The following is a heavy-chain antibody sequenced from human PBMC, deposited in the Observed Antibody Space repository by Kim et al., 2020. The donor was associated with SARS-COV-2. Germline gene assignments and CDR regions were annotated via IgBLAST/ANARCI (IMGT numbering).Heavy chain of an antibody. CDR3: ARGAGYNWNEVDY. CDR2: IDPSDSYT. CDR1: GYSFTSYW. J-gene: IGHJ4*02. Sequence: GESLKISCKGSGYSFTSYWISWVRQMPGKGLEWMGRIDPSDSYTNYSPSFQGHVTISADKSISTAYLQWSSLKASDTAMYYCARGAGYNWNEVDYWGQGTLVSVSS. V-gene: IGHV5-10-1*01. D-gene: IGHD1-20*01.